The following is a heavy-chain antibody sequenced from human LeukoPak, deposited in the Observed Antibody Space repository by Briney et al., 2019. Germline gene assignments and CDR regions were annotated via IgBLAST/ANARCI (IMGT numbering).Heavy chain of an antibody. CDR3: ARGPPEHPQGY. J-gene: IGHJ4*02. CDR1: GYTFTSYD. Sequence: AASVKVSCTASGYTFTSYDINWVRQATGQGLEWMGWLNPNSGNTGYAQKFQGRITMTRDTSISTAYMELSSLRSEDTAVYYCARGPPEHPQGYWGQGTLVTVSS. CDR2: LNPNSGNT. D-gene: IGHD1-14*01. V-gene: IGHV1-8*01.